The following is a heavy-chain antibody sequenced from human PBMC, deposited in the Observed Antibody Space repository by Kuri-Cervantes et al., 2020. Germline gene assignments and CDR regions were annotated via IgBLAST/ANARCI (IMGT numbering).Heavy chain of an antibody. V-gene: IGHV4-4*02. Sequence: SETLSLTCTVSGGSVTNNNWWSWVRQSPGKGLEWIGEVYHTGTTTSNPSLKSRVTISVDTSKNQFSLRLTSVTAADTAVYYCARVFVVREGMAIAAANFDYWGLGIRVTVSS. CDR3: ARVFVVREGMAIAAANFDY. D-gene: IGHD6-13*01. CDR1: GGSVTNNNW. CDR2: VYHTGTT. J-gene: IGHJ4*02.